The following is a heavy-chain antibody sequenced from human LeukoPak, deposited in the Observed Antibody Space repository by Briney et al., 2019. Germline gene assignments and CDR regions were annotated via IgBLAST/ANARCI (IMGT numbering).Heavy chain of an antibody. CDR3: ASESLAHSWRLTQKKIDY. D-gene: IGHD6-13*01. CDR2: INHSGST. J-gene: IGHJ4*02. Sequence: SETLSLTCAVYGGSFSGYYWSWIRQPPGKGLEWIGEINHSGSTNYNPPLKSRVTISVDTSKNQFSLKLSSVTAADTAVYYCASESLAHSWRLTQKKIDYWGQGTLVTVSS. CDR1: GGSFSGYY. V-gene: IGHV4-34*01.